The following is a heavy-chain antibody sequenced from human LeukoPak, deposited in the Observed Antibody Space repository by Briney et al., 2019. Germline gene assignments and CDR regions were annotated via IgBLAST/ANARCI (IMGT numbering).Heavy chain of an antibody. V-gene: IGHV1-8*01. D-gene: IGHD2-2*01. CDR2: MNPNSGNT. CDR1: GYTFTSYD. CDR3: ARGFPNPVSCSSTSCLYPAAFDY. Sequence: ASVKVSCKASGYTFTSYDINWVRQATGQGLEWMGWMNPNSGNTGYAQKFQGRVTMTRNTSISTAYMELNSLRSEDTAVYYCARGFPNPVSCSSTSCLYPAAFDYWGQGALVTVSS. J-gene: IGHJ4*02.